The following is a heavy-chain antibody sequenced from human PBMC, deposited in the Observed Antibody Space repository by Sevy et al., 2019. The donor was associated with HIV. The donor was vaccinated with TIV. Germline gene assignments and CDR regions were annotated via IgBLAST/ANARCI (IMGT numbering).Heavy chain of an antibody. CDR3: AGARHDGSGSFDAFGI. D-gene: IGHD3-22*01. CDR1: GFTFITYA. V-gene: IGHV3-23*01. CDR2: IYGGGGTT. J-gene: IGHJ3*02. Sequence: GGSLRLSCKPSGFTFITYAMNWVRQAPGKGLEWVSTIYGGGGTTYYADYVKGRFTISRDNSKNTLYLQMDSLRTEDTAIYYCAGARHDGSGSFDAFGIWGQGTMVSVSS.